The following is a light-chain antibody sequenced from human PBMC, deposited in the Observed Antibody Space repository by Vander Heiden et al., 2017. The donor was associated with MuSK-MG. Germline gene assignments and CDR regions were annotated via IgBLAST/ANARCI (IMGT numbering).Light chain of an antibody. CDR1: QSVSSN. Sequence: ELVLTQSPATLSVSPGERATLSCRASQSVSSNLAWYQQKPGQAPRLLTYGASTRATGIPARFSGSGSETEFTLTISSRQSEDFAVYYCQQYNNWPPLTFGGGTKVEIK. J-gene: IGKJ4*01. CDR3: QQYNNWPPLT. CDR2: GAS. V-gene: IGKV3-15*01.